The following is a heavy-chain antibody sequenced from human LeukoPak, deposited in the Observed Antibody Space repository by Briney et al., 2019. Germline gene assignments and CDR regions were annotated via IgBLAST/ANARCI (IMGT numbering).Heavy chain of an antibody. CDR2: IWSDGSNK. J-gene: IGHJ4*02. Sequence: GGSLRLSCAASGLTYSTHAMHWVRQAPGKGLEWVGFIWSDGSNKEYADSVKGRFTISTDTAKNTLYLQMNSLRADDTAVYYCAREFTGYGNTDYWGQGTLVTVSS. CDR3: AREFTGYGNTDY. D-gene: IGHD5-12*01. V-gene: IGHV3-33*01. CDR1: GLTYSTHA.